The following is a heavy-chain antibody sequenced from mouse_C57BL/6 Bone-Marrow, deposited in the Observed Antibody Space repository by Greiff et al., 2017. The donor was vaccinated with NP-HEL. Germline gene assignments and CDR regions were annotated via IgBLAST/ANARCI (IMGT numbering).Heavy chain of an antibody. Sequence: VQLQQPGAELVMPGASVKLSCKASGYTFTSYWMHWVKQRPGHGLEWIGEIDPSDSYTNYNQKFKGKSTLTVDKSSSTAYMQLSSLTSEDSAVYYCARDGSSYGVAYWGQGTLVTVSA. CDR2: IDPSDSYT. J-gene: IGHJ3*01. V-gene: IGHV1-69*01. CDR1: GYTFTSYW. CDR3: ARDGSSYGVAY. D-gene: IGHD1-1*01.